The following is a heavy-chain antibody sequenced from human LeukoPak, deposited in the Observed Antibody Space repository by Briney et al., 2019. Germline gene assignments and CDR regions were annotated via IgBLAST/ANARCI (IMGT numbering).Heavy chain of an antibody. CDR2: IYYSGST. CDR1: GGSISSYY. J-gene: IGHJ4*02. Sequence: KPSETPSLTCTVSGGSISSYYWSWIRQPPGKGLEWIGYIYYSGSTNYNPSLKSRVTISVDTSKNQFSLKLSSVTAADTAVYYCASTRGYSGYGDWGQGTLVTVSS. D-gene: IGHD5-12*01. V-gene: IGHV4-59*01. CDR3: ASTRGYSGYGD.